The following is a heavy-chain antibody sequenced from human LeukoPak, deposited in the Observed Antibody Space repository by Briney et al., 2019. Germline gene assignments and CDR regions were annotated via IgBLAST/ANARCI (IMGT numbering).Heavy chain of an antibody. D-gene: IGHD2-15*01. CDR1: GGSISSYY. Sequence: NPSETLSLTCTVSGGSISSYYWSWIRQPPGKGLEWIGYIYYSGSTNYNPSLKSRVTISVDTSKNQFSLKLSSVTAADTAVYYCARDSVDGYFGYWGQGTLVTVSS. J-gene: IGHJ4*02. CDR2: IYYSGST. V-gene: IGHV4-59*01. CDR3: ARDSVDGYFGY.